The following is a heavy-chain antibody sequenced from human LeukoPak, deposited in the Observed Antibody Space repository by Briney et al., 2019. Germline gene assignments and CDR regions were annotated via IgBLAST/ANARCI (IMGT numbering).Heavy chain of an antibody. CDR1: GFTFSSYE. V-gene: IGHV3-48*03. Sequence: GGSLRLSCAASGFTFSSYEMSWVRQAPRKGLEWVSYISSSGGTVKYADSVKGRFTISRDNAKNSLYLQMNSLRAEDTAVYYCAGDLPHWGQGTLVTVSS. CDR2: ISSSGGTV. J-gene: IGHJ4*02. CDR3: AGDLPH.